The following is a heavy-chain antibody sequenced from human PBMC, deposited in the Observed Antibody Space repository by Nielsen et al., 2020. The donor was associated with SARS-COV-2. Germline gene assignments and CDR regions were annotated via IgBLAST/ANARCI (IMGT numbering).Heavy chain of an antibody. CDR2: IRSQANNYAT. J-gene: IGHJ6*04. CDR3: ATEFLDV. CDR1: GFTFSGSA. D-gene: IGHD3-10*01. Sequence: GESLKISCAAPGFTFSGSAMHWVRQASGKGLEWVGHIRSQANNYATAYGVPVKGRFTISRDDSKNTAYLQMDSLKSEDTAVYYCATEFLDVWGRGTTVIVSS. V-gene: IGHV3-73*01.